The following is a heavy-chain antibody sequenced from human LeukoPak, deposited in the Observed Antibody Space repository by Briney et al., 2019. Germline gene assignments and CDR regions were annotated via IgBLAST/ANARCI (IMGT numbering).Heavy chain of an antibody. V-gene: IGHV3-30*04. Sequence: GGSLRLSCTASGFTFSSNVMHWVRQAPGKGLEWVAVISTDGNTKVYADSVRGRFTISRDNSENTVNLQMNSLRDADTALYFCARSIRDPGEIWGQGTPVTVSS. CDR1: GFTFSSNV. J-gene: IGHJ4*02. CDR3: ARSIRDPGEI. D-gene: IGHD7-27*01. CDR2: ISTDGNTK.